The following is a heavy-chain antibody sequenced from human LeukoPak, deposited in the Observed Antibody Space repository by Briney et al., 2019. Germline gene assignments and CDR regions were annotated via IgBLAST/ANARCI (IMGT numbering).Heavy chain of an antibody. Sequence: PGGSLRLSCAASGFTFSSYAMSWVRQAPGKGLEWVGRIKSKTDGGTTDYAAPVKGRFTISRDDSKNTLYLQMNSLKTEDTAVYYCTTVRNGYYFDYWGQGTLVTVSS. J-gene: IGHJ4*02. CDR2: IKSKTDGGTT. V-gene: IGHV3-15*01. CDR3: TTVRNGYYFDY. CDR1: GFTFSSYA. D-gene: IGHD2/OR15-2a*01.